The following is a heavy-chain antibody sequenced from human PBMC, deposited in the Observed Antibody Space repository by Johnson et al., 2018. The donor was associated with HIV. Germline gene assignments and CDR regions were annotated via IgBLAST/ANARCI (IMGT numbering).Heavy chain of an antibody. CDR2: ISWNSDTI. J-gene: IGHJ3*02. Sequence: VQLVESGGGLVQPGRSLRLSCAASGFTFEDYAMHWVRQPPGKGLEWVSSISWNSDTIAYADSVKGRFTISRDNAKNSLSLQMNNLRSEDTALYYCSKDICGWGGYQDIWGQGTLVNVSS. CDR1: GFTFEDYA. V-gene: IGHV3-9*01. D-gene: IGHD3-16*01. CDR3: SKDICGWGGYQDI.